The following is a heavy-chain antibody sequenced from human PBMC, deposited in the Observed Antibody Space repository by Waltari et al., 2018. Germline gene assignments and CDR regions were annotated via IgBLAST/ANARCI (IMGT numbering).Heavy chain of an antibody. CDR3: VRDGLGSGRTRVDV. Sequence: EAQLVESGGGLVQPGGSLRISCAASGFSFSSYEMNWVRSAPGKGLDWISYISDSDNSKFYAESVKGRFTVSRDNAKNSLHLEMNSLRAEDTATYYCVRDGLGSGRTRVDVWGQGTTVIVSS. J-gene: IGHJ6*02. D-gene: IGHD2-2*01. V-gene: IGHV3-48*03. CDR2: ISDSDNSK. CDR1: GFSFSSYE.